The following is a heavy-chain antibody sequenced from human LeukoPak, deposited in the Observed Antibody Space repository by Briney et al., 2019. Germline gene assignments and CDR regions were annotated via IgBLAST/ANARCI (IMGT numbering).Heavy chain of an antibody. J-gene: IGHJ6*02. CDR1: GFTFSSYA. CDR3: AKDTMTTWYYGMDV. Sequence: PGGSLRLSCAASGFTFSSYAMSWVRQARGKGLDWVSGITNSGGDTRYAYSVKGRFTISRDNSKNTLYLQMISLRAEDTAVYYCAKDTMTTWYYGMDVWGQGTTVTVSS. D-gene: IGHD4-17*01. CDR2: ITNSGGDT. V-gene: IGHV3-23*01.